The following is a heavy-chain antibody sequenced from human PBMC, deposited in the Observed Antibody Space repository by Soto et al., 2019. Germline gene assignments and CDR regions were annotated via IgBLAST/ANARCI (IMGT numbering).Heavy chain of an antibody. V-gene: IGHV5-51*01. Sequence: GESLKISCKGSGYSFTSYWIGWVRQMPGKGLECMGIIYPGDSDTRYSPSFQGQVTISADKSISTAYLQWSSLKASDTAMYYCARHDKGSYFVPYGMDVWGQGTTVTVSS. D-gene: IGHD1-26*01. CDR1: GYSFTSYW. CDR3: ARHDKGSYFVPYGMDV. CDR2: IYPGDSDT. J-gene: IGHJ6*02.